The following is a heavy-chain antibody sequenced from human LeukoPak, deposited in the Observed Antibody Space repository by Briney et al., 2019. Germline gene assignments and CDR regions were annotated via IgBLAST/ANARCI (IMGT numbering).Heavy chain of an antibody. CDR1: GGSISSGDYY. Sequence: SETLSLTCTVSGGSISSGDYYWSWIRQPPGKGLEWIGYIYYSGSTYYNPSLKSRVTISVDTSKNQFSLKLSSVTAADTAVYYCARHNGGYGSKDAFDIWGQGTMVTVSS. D-gene: IGHD3-10*01. CDR3: ARHNGGYGSKDAFDI. V-gene: IGHV4-30-4*01. J-gene: IGHJ3*02. CDR2: IYYSGST.